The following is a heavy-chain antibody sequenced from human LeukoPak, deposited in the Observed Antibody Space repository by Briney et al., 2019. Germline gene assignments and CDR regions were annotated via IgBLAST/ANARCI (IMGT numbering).Heavy chain of an antibody. J-gene: IGHJ4*02. CDR3: TTASYDSGVQYY. V-gene: IGHV3-15*01. CDR1: GFTFSNAW. CDR2: IKSKTDGGTT. D-gene: IGHD5-12*01. Sequence: GGSLRLSCAASGFTFSNAWMSWVRQAPGKGLEWVGRIKSKTDGGTTDYAAPVKGRFTISRDDSKNTLYLQMNSLKTEDTAVYYCTTASYDSGVQYYWGQGTLVTVSS.